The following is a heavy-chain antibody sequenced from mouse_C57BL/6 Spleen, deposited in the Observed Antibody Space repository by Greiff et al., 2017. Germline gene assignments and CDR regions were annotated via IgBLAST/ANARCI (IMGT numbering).Heavy chain of an antibody. CDR3: ARGGYYGSRRFDY. D-gene: IGHD1-1*01. V-gene: IGHV3-6*01. CDR2: ISYDGSN. CDR1: GYSITSGYY. J-gene: IGHJ2*01. Sequence: EVQLQQSGPGLVKPSQSLSLTCSVTGYSITSGYYWNWIRQFPGNKLEWMGYISYDGSNNYNPSLKNRISITRDTSKNQFFLKLNSVTTEDTATYDCARGGYYGSRRFDYWGQGTTLTVSS.